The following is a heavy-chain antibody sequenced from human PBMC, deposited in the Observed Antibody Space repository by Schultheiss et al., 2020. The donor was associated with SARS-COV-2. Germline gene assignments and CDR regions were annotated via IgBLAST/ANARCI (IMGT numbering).Heavy chain of an antibody. CDR2: ISYDGSNK. CDR3: AKGHSYGPTGIFDP. V-gene: IGHV3-30*04. CDR1: GFTFSSYA. J-gene: IGHJ5*02. D-gene: IGHD5-18*01. Sequence: GGSLRLSCAASGFTFSSYAMHWVRQAPGKGLEWVAVISYDGSNKYYADSVKGRFTISRDNAKNSLYLQMNSLRAEDTAVYYCAKGHSYGPTGIFDPWGQGTLVTVSS.